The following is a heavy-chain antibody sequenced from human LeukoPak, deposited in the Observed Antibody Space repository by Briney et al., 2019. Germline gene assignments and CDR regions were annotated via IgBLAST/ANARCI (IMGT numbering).Heavy chain of an antibody. J-gene: IGHJ4*02. CDR3: AKVSRYFDWLLLDY. D-gene: IGHD3-9*01. CDR1: GFTFSSYA. CDR2: ISYDGSNK. Sequence: PGGSLRLSCAASGFTFSSYAMHWVRQAPGKGLEWVTVISYDGSNKYYADSVKGRFTVSRDNSKNTLYLQMNSLRAEDTAVYYCAKVSRYFDWLLLDYWGQGTLVTVSS. V-gene: IGHV3-30*04.